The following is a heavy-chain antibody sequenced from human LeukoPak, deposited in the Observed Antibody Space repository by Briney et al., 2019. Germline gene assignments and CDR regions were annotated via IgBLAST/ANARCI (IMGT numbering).Heavy chain of an antibody. CDR1: GFTFTKCA. V-gene: IGHV3-23*01. CDR3: ARVGDRSSWYVGVLRRYYFDY. Sequence: GGSLRLSCVASGFTFTKCAMSWIRQAPGKGLEWVALITATGDTAYYADSVKGRFTISRDNSMNTVYMQMDSLRAEDTAVYYCARVGDRSSWYVGVLRRYYFDYWGQGTLVTVSS. J-gene: IGHJ4*02. D-gene: IGHD6-13*01. CDR2: ITATGDTA.